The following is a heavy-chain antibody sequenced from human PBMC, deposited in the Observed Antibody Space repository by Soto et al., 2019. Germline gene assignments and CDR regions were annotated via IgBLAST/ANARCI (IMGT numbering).Heavy chain of an antibody. J-gene: IGHJ6*02. D-gene: IGHD6-13*01. CDR2: ISGSGGST. CDR1: GFTFSSYA. V-gene: IGHV3-23*01. Sequence: GGSLRLPCAASGFTFSSYAMSWVRQAPGKGLEWVSAISGSGGSTYYADSVKGRFTISRDNSKNTLYLQMNRLRAEDTAVYYCAKDPLAAAADDGMDVWGQGTTVTVSS. CDR3: AKDPLAAAADDGMDV.